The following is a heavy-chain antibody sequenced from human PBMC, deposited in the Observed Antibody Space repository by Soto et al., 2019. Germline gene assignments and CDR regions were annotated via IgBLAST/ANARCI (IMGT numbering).Heavy chain of an antibody. CDR1: GGSISSYY. Sequence: PSETLSLTCAVSGGSISSYYWSWIRQPPGKGLEWIGYIYYSGSTNYNPSLKSRVTISVDTSKNQFSLKLSSVTAADTAVYYCARDYWDNPFRFVPCGPGTRVTVFS. J-gene: IGHJ5*02. CDR3: ARDYWDNPFRFVP. D-gene: IGHD1-20*01. CDR2: IYYSGST. V-gene: IGHV4-59*01.